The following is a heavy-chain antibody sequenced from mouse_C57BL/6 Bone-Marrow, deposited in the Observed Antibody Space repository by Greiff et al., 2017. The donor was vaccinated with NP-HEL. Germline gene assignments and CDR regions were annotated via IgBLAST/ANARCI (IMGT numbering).Heavy chain of an antibody. Sequence: DVKLQESGPGLVKPSQSLSLTCSVTGYSITSGYYWNWIRQFPGNKLEWMGYISYDGSNNYNPSLKNRISITRDTSKNQFFLKLNSVTTEDTATYYCARDYDDFDVWGTGTTVTVSS. J-gene: IGHJ1*03. D-gene: IGHD2-12*01. CDR2: ISYDGSN. CDR3: ARDYDDFDV. CDR1: GYSITSGYY. V-gene: IGHV3-6*01.